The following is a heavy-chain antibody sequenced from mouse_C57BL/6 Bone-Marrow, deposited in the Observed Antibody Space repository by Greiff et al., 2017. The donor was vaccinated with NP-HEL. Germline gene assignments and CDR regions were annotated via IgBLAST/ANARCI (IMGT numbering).Heavy chain of an antibody. J-gene: IGHJ4*01. Sequence: QVQLQQSGAELASPGASVTLSCKASGYTFTDHIMNWVKKRPGQGLEWIGRIYPVSGETNYNPKFMGKATFSVDRSSSPVYMVLNSLTSEDPAVYYWGDGYYDPLYAMDYWGQGTSVTVSS. CDR1: GYTFTDHI. V-gene: IGHV1-11*01. D-gene: IGHD2-3*01. CDR3: GDGYYDPLYAMDY. CDR2: IYPVSGET.